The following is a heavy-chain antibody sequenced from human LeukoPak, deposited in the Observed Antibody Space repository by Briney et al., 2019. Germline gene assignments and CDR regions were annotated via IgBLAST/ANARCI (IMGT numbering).Heavy chain of an antibody. CDR2: ISAYNGNT. CDR1: GYTFTSCG. J-gene: IGHJ4*02. Sequence: ASVKVSCKASGYTFTSCGISWVRQAPGQGLEWMGWISAYNGNTNYAQKLQGRVTMTTDTSTSTAYMELRSLRSDDTAVYYCARDGGDIVVVVADLDYWGQGTLVTVSS. CDR3: ARDGGDIVVVVADLDY. V-gene: IGHV1-18*01. D-gene: IGHD2-15*01.